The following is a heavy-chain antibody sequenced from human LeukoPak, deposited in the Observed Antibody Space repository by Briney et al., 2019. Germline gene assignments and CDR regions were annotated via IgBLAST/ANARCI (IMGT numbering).Heavy chain of an antibody. D-gene: IGHD3-10*01. CDR2: IKQDGSEK. J-gene: IGHJ4*02. CDR1: GFTFSNYW. CDR3: ARDIVSGSGSLDY. V-gene: IGHV3-7*01. Sequence: PGGSLRLSCAASGFTFSNYWMSWVRQAPGKGLEWVANIKQDGSEKHYVDSVKGRFTISRDNAENMLYLQMNTLGAEDTAVYNCARDIVSGSGSLDYWGQGTLVTVSS.